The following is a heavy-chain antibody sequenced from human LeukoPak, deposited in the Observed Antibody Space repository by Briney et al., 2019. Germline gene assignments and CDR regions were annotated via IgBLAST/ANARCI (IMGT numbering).Heavy chain of an antibody. CDR2: INPSGGST. V-gene: IGHV1-46*01. CDR1: GYTFTSYD. D-gene: IGHD4-17*01. J-gene: IGHJ4*02. CDR3: ARYLRTEYYFDY. Sequence: ASVKVSCKASGYTFTSYDINWVRQATGQGLEWMGIINPSGGSTSYAQKFQGRVTMTRDMSTSTVYMELSSLRSEDTAVYYCARYLRTEYYFDYWGQGTLVTVSS.